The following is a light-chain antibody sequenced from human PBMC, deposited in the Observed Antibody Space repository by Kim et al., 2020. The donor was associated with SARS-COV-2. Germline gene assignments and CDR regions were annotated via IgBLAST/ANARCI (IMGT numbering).Light chain of an antibody. CDR3: QQYDNLPPYS. CDR1: QYISNY. Sequence: AAVGDRVTFTCQASQYISNYLNWYQQKPGEAPKLRIYDASNLETGVPSRFSGSGSGTDFTFTISSLQPEDIATYYCQQYDNLPPYSFGQGTKLEI. V-gene: IGKV1-33*01. J-gene: IGKJ2*03. CDR2: DAS.